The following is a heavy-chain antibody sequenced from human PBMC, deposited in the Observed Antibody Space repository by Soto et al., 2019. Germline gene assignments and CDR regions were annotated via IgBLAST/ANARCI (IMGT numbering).Heavy chain of an antibody. D-gene: IGHD1-20*01. CDR2: IYSGGST. Sequence: PGGSLRLSCAASGFTVSSNQMSWVRQAPGKGLEWVSVIYSGGSTFYADSVKGRFTISRDNAKNSLYLQMNSLRAEDTAVYYCVRDNWNRRSDNWFDPWGQGTLVTVSS. J-gene: IGHJ5*02. CDR1: GFTVSSNQ. V-gene: IGHV3-53*01. CDR3: VRDNWNRRSDNWFDP.